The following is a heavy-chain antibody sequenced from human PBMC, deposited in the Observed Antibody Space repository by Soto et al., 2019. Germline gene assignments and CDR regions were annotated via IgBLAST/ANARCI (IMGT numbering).Heavy chain of an antibody. CDR1: GYGFAGCS. V-gene: IGHV1-3*01. CDR2: INAGDGST. CDR3: ARAPHSSRPHSLDY. Sequence: VPWKACGYGFAGCSRRWVRHAPGQSLEWMGWINAGDGSTKYSPKFQARVTITRDTSASTVYLELTSLTPEDRAVYFCARAPHSSRPHSLDYWCPGPQVTVS. D-gene: IGHD6-19*01. J-gene: IGHJ4*01.